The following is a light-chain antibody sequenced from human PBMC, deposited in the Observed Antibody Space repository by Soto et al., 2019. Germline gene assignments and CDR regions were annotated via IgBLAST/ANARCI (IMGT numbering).Light chain of an antibody. Sequence: EIVLTQSPDTLSLSPGEIATLSCRASQSVSSSYLAWYQQKPGQAPRLLIYGASSRATGIPVRFSGSGSGTEFTLTISSLQSEDFAVYYCQQYNNWPLTFGQGTRLEI. CDR3: QQYNNWPLT. V-gene: IGKV3-15*01. CDR2: GAS. J-gene: IGKJ5*01. CDR1: QSVSSSY.